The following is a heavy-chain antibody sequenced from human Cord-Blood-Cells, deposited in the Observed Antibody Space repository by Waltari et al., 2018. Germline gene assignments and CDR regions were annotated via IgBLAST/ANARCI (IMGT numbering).Heavy chain of an antibody. J-gene: IGHJ2*01. V-gene: IGHV1-2*02. Sequence: QVQLVQSGAEVKKPGASVKVSCKASGYTFTGSYIHCVRQAPGQGLEWMGWINPNSGGTNYAQKFQGRVTMTRDTSISTAYMELSRLRSDDTAVYYCARDSDGGYDDYWYFDLWGRDTLVTVSS. CDR2: INPNSGGT. CDR3: ARDSDGGYDDYWYFDL. D-gene: IGHD5-12*01. CDR1: GYTFTGSY.